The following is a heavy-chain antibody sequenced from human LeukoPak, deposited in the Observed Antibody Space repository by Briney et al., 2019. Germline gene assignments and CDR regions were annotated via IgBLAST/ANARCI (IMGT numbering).Heavy chain of an antibody. CDR1: GYTFTSYG. Sequence: ASVKVSCKASGYTFTSYGISWVRQAPGQGLEWMGWISAYNGNTNSAQKLQGRVTMTTDTSTSTAYMELRSLRSDDTAVYYCARDPDVLVVRGLINDYWGQGTLVTVSS. V-gene: IGHV1-18*01. J-gene: IGHJ4*02. CDR2: ISAYNGNT. CDR3: ARDPDVLVVRGLINDY. D-gene: IGHD2-8*02.